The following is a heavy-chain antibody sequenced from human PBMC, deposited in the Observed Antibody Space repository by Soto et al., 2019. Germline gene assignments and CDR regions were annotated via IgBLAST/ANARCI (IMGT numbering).Heavy chain of an antibody. J-gene: IGHJ6*03. CDR3: AKDLGSSGSYYYYYYMDV. V-gene: IGHV3-23*01. D-gene: IGHD1-26*01. CDR1: GFTFSSYA. CDR2: IGGSGGST. Sequence: GGSLRLSCAASGFTFSSYAMSWVRQAPGKGLEWVSAIGGSGGSTYYADSVKGRFTISRDNSKNTLYLQMNSLRAEDTAVYYCAKDLGSSGSYYYYYYMDVWGKGTTVTVSS.